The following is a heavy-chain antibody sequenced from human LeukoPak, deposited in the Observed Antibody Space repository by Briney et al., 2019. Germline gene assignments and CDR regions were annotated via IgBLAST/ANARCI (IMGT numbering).Heavy chain of an antibody. D-gene: IGHD6-19*01. Sequence: HSGGSLRLSCAASGFTFSSYGMHWVRQAPGKGLEWVAVISYDGSNKCYADSVKGRFTISRDNSKNTLYLQMNSLRAEDTAVYYSAKPPSSGWYLDSWFDPWGQGTLVTVSS. CDR2: ISYDGSNK. V-gene: IGHV3-30*18. J-gene: IGHJ5*02. CDR3: AKPPSSGWYLDSWFDP. CDR1: GFTFSSYG.